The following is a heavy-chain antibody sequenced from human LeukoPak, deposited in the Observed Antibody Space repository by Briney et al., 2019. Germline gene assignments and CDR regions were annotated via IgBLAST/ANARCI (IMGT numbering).Heavy chain of an antibody. CDR3: ARVTYYYDSSGYYYLHY. D-gene: IGHD3-22*01. CDR1: GYTFASYY. Sequence: ASVKVSCKASGYTFASYYMHWVRQAPGQGLGWMGIINPSGGSTSYAQKFQGRVTMTRDTSTSTVYMELSSLRSEDTAVYYCARVTYYYDSSGYYYLHYWGQGTLVTVSS. CDR2: INPSGGST. J-gene: IGHJ4*02. V-gene: IGHV1-46*03.